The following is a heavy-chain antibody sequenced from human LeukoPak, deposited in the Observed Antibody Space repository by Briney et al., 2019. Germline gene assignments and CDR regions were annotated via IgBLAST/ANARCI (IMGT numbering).Heavy chain of an antibody. D-gene: IGHD6-13*01. CDR1: GFTFSSYW. Sequence: GGSLRLSCAASGFTFSSYWMSWVRQAPGKGLEWVANIKQDGSEKYYVDSVKGRFTISRDNAKNSLYLQMNSLRAEDTAVYYCAREGFAGYSSSWYDYWGQGTLVTVSS. CDR2: IKQDGSEK. V-gene: IGHV3-7*01. CDR3: AREGFAGYSSSWYDY. J-gene: IGHJ4*02.